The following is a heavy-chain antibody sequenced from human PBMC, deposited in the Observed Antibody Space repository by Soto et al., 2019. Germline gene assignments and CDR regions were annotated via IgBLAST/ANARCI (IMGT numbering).Heavy chain of an antibody. Sequence: HLQLQESGPGLVRPSETLSLTCSVSGASFTTTNYFWGWIRQPPGKGLEWIASAHYGGMTYYTPSFKRRVTISIDTSKSQFSLRLNSVTAADTAVYYCATARETFAPAGYYVNGLDPWGPGTLVTVSS. CDR3: ATARETFAPAGYYVNGLDP. CDR2: AHYGGMT. J-gene: IGHJ5*02. D-gene: IGHD3-22*01. V-gene: IGHV4-39*01. CDR1: GASFTTTNYF.